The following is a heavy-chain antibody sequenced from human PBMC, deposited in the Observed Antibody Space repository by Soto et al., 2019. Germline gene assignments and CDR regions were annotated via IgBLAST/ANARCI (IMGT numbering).Heavy chain of an antibody. D-gene: IGHD3-3*01. CDR3: ARSYDFWSGGYYGMDV. J-gene: IGHJ6*02. V-gene: IGHV4-59*01. Sequence: QVQLQESGPGLVKPSETLSLTCTVSGGSISSYYWSWIRQPPGKGLEWIGYIYYSGSTNYNPSLQSRVTISVDTSKNQFSLKLSSVTAADTAVYYCARSYDFWSGGYYGMDVWGQGTTVTVSS. CDR2: IYYSGST. CDR1: GGSISSYY.